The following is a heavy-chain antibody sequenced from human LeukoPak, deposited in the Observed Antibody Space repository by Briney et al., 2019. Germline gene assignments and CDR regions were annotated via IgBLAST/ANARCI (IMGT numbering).Heavy chain of an antibody. J-gene: IGHJ4*02. CDR1: GFTFSSYG. D-gene: IGHD1-26*01. Sequence: PGGSLRLSCAASGFTFSSYGMHWVRQAPGKGLEWVAVIWYDGSNKYYADSVKGRFTISRDNSKNTLYLQMNSLRAEDTAVYYCARAVYSGIQRGFDYWGQGTLVTVSS. CDR2: IWYDGSNK. V-gene: IGHV3-33*01. CDR3: ARAVYSGIQRGFDY.